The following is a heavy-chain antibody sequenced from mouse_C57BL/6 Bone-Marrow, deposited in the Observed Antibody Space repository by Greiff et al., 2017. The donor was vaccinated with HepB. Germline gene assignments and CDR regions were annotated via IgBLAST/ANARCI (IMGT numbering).Heavy chain of an antibody. V-gene: IGHV5-12*01. D-gene: IGHD1-1*01. CDR3: ARHSGSSPYYFYY. J-gene: IGHJ2*01. CDR1: GFTFSDYY. Sequence: EVMLVESGGGLVQPGGSLKLSCAASGFTFSDYYMYWVRQTPEKRLEWVAYISNGGGSTYYPDTVKGRFTISRDNAKNTLYLQMSRLKSEDTAMYYCARHSGSSPYYFYYWGQGTTLTVSS. CDR2: ISNGGGST.